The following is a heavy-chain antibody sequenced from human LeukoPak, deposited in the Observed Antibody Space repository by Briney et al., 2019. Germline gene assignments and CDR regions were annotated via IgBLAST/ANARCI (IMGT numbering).Heavy chain of an antibody. CDR3: ARASNGFDY. D-gene: IGHD2/OR15-2a*01. V-gene: IGHV3-48*04. CDR1: GFTFSTYS. Sequence: GGSLRLSCAASGFTFSTYSMNWLRQAPGKGLEWVSYISSSSDTIYYADSVKGRFTISRDNAKNTLYLQMNSLRAEDTAVYYCARASNGFDYWGQGTLVTVSS. CDR2: ISSSSDTI. J-gene: IGHJ4*02.